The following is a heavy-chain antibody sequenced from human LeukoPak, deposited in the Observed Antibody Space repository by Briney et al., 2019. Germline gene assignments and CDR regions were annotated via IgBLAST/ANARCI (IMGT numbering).Heavy chain of an antibody. J-gene: IGHJ4*02. CDR1: GYTFTGYY. V-gene: IGHV1-2*02. Sequence: ASVKVSCKASGYTFTGYYMYWVRQAPAQGLEWMGGINPNSGGTNYAQKFQGRVTMTRDTSISTAYMELSRLRSDDTAVYYCARGPYFLGYCSGGSCYFEYYFDYWGQGTLVTVSS. CDR2: INPNSGGT. CDR3: ARGPYFLGYCSGGSCYFEYYFDY. D-gene: IGHD2-15*01.